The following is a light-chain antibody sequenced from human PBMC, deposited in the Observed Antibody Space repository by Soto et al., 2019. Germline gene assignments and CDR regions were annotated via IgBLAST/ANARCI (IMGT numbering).Light chain of an antibody. CDR1: ETVRNNY. V-gene: IGKV3-20*01. Sequence: EIVLTQSPGTLSLSPGERATLSCRASETVRNNYLAWYQQKPGQAPRLLIYNSSTRPAGIPDRFSGSGSGTDFTLTISRLEPEDFALYFCQQYRDLPQTFGQGTK. CDR3: QQYRDLPQT. J-gene: IGKJ1*01. CDR2: NSS.